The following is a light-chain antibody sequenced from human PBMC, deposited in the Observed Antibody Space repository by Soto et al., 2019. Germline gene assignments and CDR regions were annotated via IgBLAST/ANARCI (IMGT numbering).Light chain of an antibody. V-gene: IGLV2-14*01. CDR3: SSYTSRSTGV. CDR1: SSDVGVYKY. CDR2: DVS. J-gene: IGLJ1*01. Sequence: QSALTQPASVSGSPGQSITISCTGTSSDVGVYKYVSWYQQHPGKAPKLMIYDVSNRPSGVSNRFSGSKSGNTASLTISGLQAEDEADYYCSSYTSRSTGVFGTGTKVTVL.